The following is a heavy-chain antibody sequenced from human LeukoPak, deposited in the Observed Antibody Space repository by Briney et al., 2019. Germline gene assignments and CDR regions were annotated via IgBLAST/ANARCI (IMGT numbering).Heavy chain of an antibody. V-gene: IGHV3-48*04. D-gene: IGHD3-22*01. J-gene: IGHJ4*02. CDR2: ISPSSSTI. CDR3: ARLYDGSAYHADHFDY. Sequence: GGSLRLSCAASGFTFSSYNMNWVRQAPGKGLHWVSYISPSSSTIYYADSVKGRFTISRDNAKNSLYLQMNSLRAEDTAVYYCARLYDGSAYHADHFDYWGQGTLVIVSS. CDR1: GFTFSSYN.